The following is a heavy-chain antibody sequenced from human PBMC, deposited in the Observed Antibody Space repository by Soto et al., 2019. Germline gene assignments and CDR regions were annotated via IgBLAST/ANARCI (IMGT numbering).Heavy chain of an antibody. CDR3: ARAGDDCSAANCYVIDY. Sequence: ASVKVSCKASGYTFTAYYMHWVRQAPGQRLEWMGWINTGKGNTKYSQKFQGRVTITSDTSASTAYMDLSSLRSEDTAMYYCARAGDDCSAANCYVIDYWGQGALVTVSS. D-gene: IGHD2-2*01. V-gene: IGHV1-3*04. CDR1: GYTFTAYY. CDR2: INTGKGNT. J-gene: IGHJ4*02.